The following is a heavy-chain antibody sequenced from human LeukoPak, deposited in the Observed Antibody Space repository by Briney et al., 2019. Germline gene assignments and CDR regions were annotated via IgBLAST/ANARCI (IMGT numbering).Heavy chain of an antibody. CDR2: ISGSGGST. D-gene: IGHD3-22*01. V-gene: IGHV3-23*01. J-gene: IGHJ4*02. Sequence: PGGSLRLSCAASGFTFSSYAMSWVRQAPGKGPEWVSAISGSGGSTYYADSVKGRFTISRDNSKNTLYLQMNSLRAEDTAVYCCAKSRDPITMLVVPAGPDYWGQGTLVTVSS. CDR1: GFTFSSYA. CDR3: AKSRDPITMLVVPAGPDY.